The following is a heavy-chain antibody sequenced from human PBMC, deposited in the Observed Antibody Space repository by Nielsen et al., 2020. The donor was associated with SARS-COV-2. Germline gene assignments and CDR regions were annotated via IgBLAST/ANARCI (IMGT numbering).Heavy chain of an antibody. J-gene: IGHJ6*03. Sequence: RQAPGKGLEWIGYIYYSGSTNYNPSLKSRVTISVDTSKNQFSLKLSSVTAADTAVYYCARGVGYCSSTSCSYYYYYYMDVWGKGTTVTVSS. CDR3: ARGVGYCSSTSCSYYYYYYMDV. CDR2: IYYSGST. V-gene: IGHV4-59*12. D-gene: IGHD2-2*03.